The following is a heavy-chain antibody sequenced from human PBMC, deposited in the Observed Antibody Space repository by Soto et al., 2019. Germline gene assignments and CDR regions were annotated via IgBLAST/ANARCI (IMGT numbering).Heavy chain of an antibody. CDR1: GGSISSGGYY. CDR2: IYYSGST. CDR3: ASGIRGDAFEI. Sequence: PSETMSLTCTVSGGSISSGGYYWSWIRQHPGKGLEWIGYIYYSGSTYYNPSLMGRVTISVDTSKNQFSLKLSSVTAADTAVYYCASGIRGDAFEIWGQGTMVTVSS. V-gene: IGHV4-31*03. J-gene: IGHJ3*02.